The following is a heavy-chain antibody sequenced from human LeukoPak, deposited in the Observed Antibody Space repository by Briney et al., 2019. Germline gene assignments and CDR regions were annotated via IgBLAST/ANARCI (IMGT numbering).Heavy chain of an antibody. CDR2: ISSSSSYI. D-gene: IGHD3-22*01. CDR1: GCTFSSYS. Sequence: GGSLTLSCAASGCTFSSYSMNWVRQAPGKGLEWVSSISSSSSYIYYADSVKGRFTISRDNAKNSLYLQMNSLRAEDTAVYYCARMAGTDDYYDSSYPSDYWGQGTVVTVSS. J-gene: IGHJ4*02. CDR3: ARMAGTDDYYDSSYPSDY. V-gene: IGHV3-21*01.